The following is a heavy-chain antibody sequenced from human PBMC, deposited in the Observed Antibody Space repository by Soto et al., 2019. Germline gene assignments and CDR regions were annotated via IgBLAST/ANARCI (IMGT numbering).Heavy chain of an antibody. CDR2: SRNKANSYTT. V-gene: IGHV3-72*01. CDR3: ARAIVVVVEGDACDI. Sequence: EVQLVESGGGLVQPGGSLRLSCAASGFTFSDHYMAWVRQAPGKGLEWVGRSRNKANSYTTEYAASVKGRFTISRDDAKHSLYLQMNSVKTEDTAVYYCARAIVVVVEGDACDIWGPGTMVTVSS. J-gene: IGHJ3*02. CDR1: GFTFSDHY. D-gene: IGHD2-15*01.